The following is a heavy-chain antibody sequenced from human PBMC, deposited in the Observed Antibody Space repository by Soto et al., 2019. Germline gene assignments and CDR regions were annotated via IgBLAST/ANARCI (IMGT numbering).Heavy chain of an antibody. CDR2: ISSTGATT. D-gene: IGHD6-19*01. CDR3: AKPGYLEQWLVRGYFDY. J-gene: IGHJ4*02. V-gene: IGHV3-23*01. Sequence: LSLSCAASGFTFSSYAMSWVRQAPGKGPEWVSAISSTGATTHYADSVKGRFIISRDNSKNTLYLQMNSLRAEDTAVYYCAKPGYLEQWLVRGYFDYWGQGTMVTVSS. CDR1: GFTFSSYA.